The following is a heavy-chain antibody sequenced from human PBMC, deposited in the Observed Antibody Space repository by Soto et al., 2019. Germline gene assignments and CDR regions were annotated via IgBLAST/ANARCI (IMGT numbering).Heavy chain of an antibody. CDR1: GYTFTSYG. CDR2: ISAYNGNT. Sequence: ASVKVSCKASGYTFTSYGISWVRQAPGQGLEWMGWISAYNGNTNYAQKFQGRVTMTTDTSTTTAYMELRSLISDDTAVYYCARTIGYCSGGSCYWDYWGQGTLVTVS. CDR3: ARTIGYCSGGSCYWDY. J-gene: IGHJ4*02. D-gene: IGHD2-15*01. V-gene: IGHV1-18*01.